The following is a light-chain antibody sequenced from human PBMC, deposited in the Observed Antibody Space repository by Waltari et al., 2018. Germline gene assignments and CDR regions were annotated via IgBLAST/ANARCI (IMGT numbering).Light chain of an antibody. V-gene: IGKV3-20*01. CDR2: DAS. CDR1: QSVRSSS. J-gene: IGKJ2*01. CDR3: QQYGRSWNT. Sequence: EIVLTQSPGTLSLSPGDRATLSCRASQSVRSSSLAWYQQKPGQAPRLLIHDASSRATGIPDRFSGSGSGTDFTLTINRLEPEDSAVYYCQQYGRSWNTFGQGTKLEI.